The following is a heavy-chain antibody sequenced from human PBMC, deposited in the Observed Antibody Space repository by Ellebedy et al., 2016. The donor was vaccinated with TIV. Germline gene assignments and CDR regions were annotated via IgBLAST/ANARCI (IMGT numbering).Heavy chain of an antibody. CDR2: ISGSGTII. CDR1: GFIFSDYY. CDR3: ARESRWELAV. Sequence: GGSLRLSXAASGFIFSDYYMSWIRQAPGKGLEWVSYISGSGTIIYYADSMKGRFTVSRDNAKNSLYLQMNSLRAEDTAVYYCARESRWELAVWGQGTLVTVSS. D-gene: IGHD1-26*01. J-gene: IGHJ4*02. V-gene: IGHV3-11*01.